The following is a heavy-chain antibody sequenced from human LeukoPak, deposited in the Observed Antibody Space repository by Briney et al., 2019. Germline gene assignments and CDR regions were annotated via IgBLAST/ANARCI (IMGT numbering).Heavy chain of an antibody. CDR2: IYYSGST. V-gene: IGHV4-59*12. CDR3: ARSRGRSSYYYYMDV. CDR1: GGSISSYY. J-gene: IGHJ6*03. D-gene: IGHD1-26*01. Sequence: SETLSLTCTVSGGSISSYYWSWIRQPPGKGLEWIGYIYYSGSTNYNPSLKSRVTMSVDTSKSQFSLKLSSVTAADTAVYYCARSRGRSSYYYYMDVWGKGTTVTISS.